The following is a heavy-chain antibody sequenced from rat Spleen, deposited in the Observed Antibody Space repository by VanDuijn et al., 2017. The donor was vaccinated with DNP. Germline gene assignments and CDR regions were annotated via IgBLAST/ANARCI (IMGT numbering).Heavy chain of an antibody. V-gene: IGHV5-19*01. J-gene: IGHJ4*01. CDR2: ISPSGGST. Sequence: EVQLVESGGGLVQPGRSLKLSCAASGFTFSNYGMHWIRQAPTKGLEWVASISPSGGSTYYRYSVKGRFTISRDNAKSTLYLQMDSLRSEDSATYYCTTHGSIATISTGAMDVWGQGTSVTVSS. CDR1: GFTFSNYG. D-gene: IGHD1-2*01. CDR3: TTHGSIATISTGAMDV.